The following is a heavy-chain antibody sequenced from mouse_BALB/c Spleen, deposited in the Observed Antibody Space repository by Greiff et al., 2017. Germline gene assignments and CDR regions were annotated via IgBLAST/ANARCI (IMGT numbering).Heavy chain of an antibody. V-gene: IGHV3-6*02. D-gene: IGHD2-1*01. CDR1: GYSITSGYY. Sequence: ESGPGLVKPSQSLSLTCSVTGYSITSGYYWNWIRQFPGNKLEWMGYISYDGSNNYNPSLKNRISITRDTSKNQFFLKLNSVTTEDTATYYCAIYYGNYRAMDYWGQGTSVTVSS. CDR2: ISYDGSN. CDR3: AIYYGNYRAMDY. J-gene: IGHJ4*01.